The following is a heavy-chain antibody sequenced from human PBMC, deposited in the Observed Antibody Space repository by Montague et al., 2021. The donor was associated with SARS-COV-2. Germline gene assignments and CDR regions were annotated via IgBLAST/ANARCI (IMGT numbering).Heavy chain of an antibody. V-gene: IGHV3-23*03. D-gene: IGHD1-26*01. CDR3: AKMPYSGTYYFDY. CDR2: LYSGGHDA. Sequence: SLRLSCAASGFTFSSYALSWVRQAPGKGLEWVSLLYSGGHDAYYADSVKGRFTISRDNSKSTLYLQMDSLRAEDTAVYYCAKMPYSGTYYFDYWGQGTLVTVSA. CDR1: GFTFSSYA. J-gene: IGHJ4*02.